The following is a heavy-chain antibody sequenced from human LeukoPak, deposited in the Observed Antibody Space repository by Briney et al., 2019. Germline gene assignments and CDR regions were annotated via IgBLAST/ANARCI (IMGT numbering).Heavy chain of an antibody. V-gene: IGHV3-53*04. CDR2: IYSGGST. CDR3: ARVLGYSYGYNFDY. D-gene: IGHD5-18*01. J-gene: IGHJ4*02. Sequence: GGSLRLSCAASGFTFSSYWMHWVRQAPGKGLEWVSVIYSGGSTYYADSVKGRFTISRHNSKNTLYLQMNSLRTEDTAVYYCARVLGYSYGYNFDYWGQGTLVTVSS. CDR1: GFTFSSYW.